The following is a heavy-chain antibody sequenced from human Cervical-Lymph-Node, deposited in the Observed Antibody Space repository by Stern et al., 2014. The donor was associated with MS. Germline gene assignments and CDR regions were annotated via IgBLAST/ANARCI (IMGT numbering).Heavy chain of an antibody. CDR1: GLAVRNTY. CDR3: ARDDGAY. CDR2: LYAGGNK. Sequence: EVQLVVSGGGLIQPGGSLRFSCAVSGLAVRNTYMSWVRQATGKGLEWVSLLYAGGNKYYADSVKGRFNLSRDNSKNTLYLQMTTLRAEDTAVYYCARDDGAYWGQGTLVTVSS. V-gene: IGHV3-53*01. J-gene: IGHJ4*02. D-gene: IGHD3-10*01.